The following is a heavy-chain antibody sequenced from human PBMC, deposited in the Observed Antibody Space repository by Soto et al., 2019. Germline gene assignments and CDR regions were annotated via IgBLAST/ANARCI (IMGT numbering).Heavy chain of an antibody. CDR3: AKGSYSGRYSHFDY. D-gene: IGHD1-26*01. J-gene: IGHJ4*02. Sequence: QVQLVESGGGVVQPGRSLRLSCAASGFTFSTYGMFWVRQAPGRGLEWVAFISYDGSNKYYSDSVKGRFTISRDNSKNTLYLQMNSLRAEDTAVYYCAKGSYSGRYSHFDYWGQGTLVTVSS. V-gene: IGHV3-30*18. CDR1: GFTFSTYG. CDR2: ISYDGSNK.